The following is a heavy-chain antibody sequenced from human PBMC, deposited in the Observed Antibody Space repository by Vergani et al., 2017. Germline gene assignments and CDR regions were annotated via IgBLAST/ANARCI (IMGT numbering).Heavy chain of an antibody. D-gene: IGHD1-7*01. CDR2: IRSKAYGGTT. J-gene: IGHJ4*02. V-gene: IGHV3-49*03. CDR3: TRDLFMELELSDY. Sequence: EVQLVESGGGLVQPGRSLRLSCTASGFTFGDYAMSWFRQAPGKGLEWVGFIRSKAYGGTTEYAASVKGRFTISRDDSKSIAYLQMNSLKTEDTAVYYCTRDLFMELELSDYWGQGTLVTVSS. CDR1: GFTFGDYA.